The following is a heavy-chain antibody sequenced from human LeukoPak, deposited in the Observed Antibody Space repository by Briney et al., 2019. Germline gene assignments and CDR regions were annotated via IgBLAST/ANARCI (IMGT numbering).Heavy chain of an antibody. CDR3: ARDERGSGDL. J-gene: IGHJ4*02. CDR1: GFTFSTYT. D-gene: IGHD3-22*01. V-gene: IGHV3-48*01. CDR2: ITSSSSTI. Sequence: GGSLRLSCAASGFTFSTYTMNWVRQAPGKGPEWVSYITSSSSTIYYADSVKGRFTISRDNAKNSLYLQMNSLRAEDTAVYYCARDERGSGDLWGQGTLVTVSS.